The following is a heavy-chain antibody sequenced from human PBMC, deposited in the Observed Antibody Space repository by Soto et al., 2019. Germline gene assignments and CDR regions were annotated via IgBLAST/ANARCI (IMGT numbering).Heavy chain of an antibody. CDR1: GYTFTALY. J-gene: IGHJ5*02. CDR2: VNPNTGLT. D-gene: IGHD3-9*01. Sequence: ASVKVSCKASGYTFTALYMNWVRQAPGQGLEWMGWVNPNTGLTKYAQKFQGRVSMTRDTSINTAYMELSGLTSDDTAVYYCTTLRLDPWGQGTLVTVSS. V-gene: IGHV1-2*02. CDR3: TTLRLDP.